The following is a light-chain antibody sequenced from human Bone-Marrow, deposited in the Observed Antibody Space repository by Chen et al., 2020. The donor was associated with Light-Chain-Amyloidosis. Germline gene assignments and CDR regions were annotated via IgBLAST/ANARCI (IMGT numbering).Light chain of an antibody. CDR2: DAS. CDR1: QSVSSC. Sequence: EIVLTQSPATLSLSPGERATLSCRASQSVSSCLAWYQQKPGQAPRLLIYDASNRATGIPARFSGSGSGTDFTLTISSLEPKDFSVYYCQQRSNWPPITFGQGTRLEIK. J-gene: IGKJ5*01. V-gene: IGKV3-11*01. CDR3: QQRSNWPPIT.